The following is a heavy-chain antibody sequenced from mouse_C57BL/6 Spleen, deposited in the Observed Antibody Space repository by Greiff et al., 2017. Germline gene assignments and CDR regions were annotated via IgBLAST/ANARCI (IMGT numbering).Heavy chain of an antibody. CDR3: TRDGYGSSNYAMDY. Sequence: QVQLQQSGAELVRPGASVTLSCKASGYTFTDYEMHWVKQTPVHGLEWIGAIDPETGGTAYNQKFKGKAILTADNSSSTAYMELRSLTSEDSAVYYCTRDGYGSSNYAMDYWGQGTSVTVSS. D-gene: IGHD1-1*01. CDR2: IDPETGGT. J-gene: IGHJ4*01. V-gene: IGHV1-15*01. CDR1: GYTFTDYE.